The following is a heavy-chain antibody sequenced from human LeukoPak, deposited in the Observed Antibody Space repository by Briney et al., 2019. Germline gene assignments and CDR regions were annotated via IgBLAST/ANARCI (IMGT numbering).Heavy chain of an antibody. Sequence: SVKVSCKASGYTFTSYGISWVRQAPGQGLEWMGRIIPILGIANYAQKFQGRVTITADKSTSTAYMELSSLRSEDTAVYYCARDLAGRWLQLDAFDIWGQGIMVTVSS. V-gene: IGHV1-69*04. CDR3: ARDLAGRWLQLDAFDI. D-gene: IGHD5-24*01. CDR1: GYTFTSYG. CDR2: IIPILGIA. J-gene: IGHJ3*02.